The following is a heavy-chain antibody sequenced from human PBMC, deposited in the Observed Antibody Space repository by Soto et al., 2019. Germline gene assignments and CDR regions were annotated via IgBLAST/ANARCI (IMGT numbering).Heavy chain of an antibody. V-gene: IGHV1-18*01. J-gene: IGHJ6*02. CDR3: ARDGALGENYCYYGREV. D-gene: IGHD3-16*01. Sequence: QVQLVQSGAEVKKPGASVKVSCKASGYTFTSYGISWVRQAPGQGLEWMGWISAYNGNTNYAQKLQGRVTMTTDTATSTAYMELRSVRSADTAVYYCARDGALGENYCYYGREVWGQGTTVTVSS. CDR1: GYTFTSYG. CDR2: ISAYNGNT.